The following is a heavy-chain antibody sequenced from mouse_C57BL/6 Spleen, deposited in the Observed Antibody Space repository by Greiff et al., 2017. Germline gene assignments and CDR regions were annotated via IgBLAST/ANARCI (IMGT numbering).Heavy chain of an antibody. CDR2: INYDGSST. CDR3: AREGGDDYDRSWFAY. J-gene: IGHJ3*01. Sequence: EVQLVESEGGLVQPGSSMKLSCTASGFTFSDYYMAWVRQVPEKGLEWVANINYDGSSTYYLDSLKSRFIISRDNAKNILYLQMSSLKSEDTATYYCAREGGDDYDRSWFAYWGQGTLVTVSA. CDR1: GFTFSDYY. D-gene: IGHD2-4*01. V-gene: IGHV5-16*01.